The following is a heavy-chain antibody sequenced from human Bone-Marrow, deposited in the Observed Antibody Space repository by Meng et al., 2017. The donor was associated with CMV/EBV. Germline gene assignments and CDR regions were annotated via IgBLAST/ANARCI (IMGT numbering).Heavy chain of an antibody. D-gene: IGHD4-11*01. CDR1: GFSLDTSGVS. V-gene: IGHV2-5*01. CDR2: TFWNDDK. J-gene: IGHJ4*02. Sequence: SGPTLVKPTQTLTLTCSFSGFSLDTSGVSVLWFRQPPGKALEWLALTFWNDDKRYSPSLESRLIITKGTSKNQLVLTMTNMDPVDTATYYCAHRLYRGGDYWGQGTLVTVSS. CDR3: AHRLYRGGDY.